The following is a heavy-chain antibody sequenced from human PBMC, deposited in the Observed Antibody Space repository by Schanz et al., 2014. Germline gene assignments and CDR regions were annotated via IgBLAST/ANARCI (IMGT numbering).Heavy chain of an antibody. J-gene: IGHJ4*02. D-gene: IGHD1-1*01. CDR3: ARDRRNADLDY. CDR1: GLIFSNYV. CDR2: IGTSGGT. Sequence: EVQLLESGGGLVQPGGSLKLSCAASGLIFSNYVMSWVRQAPGKGLEWVSTIGTSGGTNYAESVKGRFTISRDNSKSTLYVEMNSLRVEDTALYYCARDRRNADLDYWGQGTLVTVSS. V-gene: IGHV3-23*01.